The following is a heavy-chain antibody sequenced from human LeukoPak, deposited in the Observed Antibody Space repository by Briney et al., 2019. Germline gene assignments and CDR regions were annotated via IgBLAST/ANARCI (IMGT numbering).Heavy chain of an antibody. CDR2: IYYSGST. CDR3: ARDLYDILTGYITTTR. J-gene: IGHJ4*02. Sequence: SETLSLTCTVSGGSISSSSYYWGWIRQPPGKGLEWIGSIYYSGSTYYNPSLKSRVTISVDTSKNRFSLKLSSVTAADTAVYYCARDLYDILTGYITTTRWGQGTLVTVSS. CDR1: GGSISSSSYY. V-gene: IGHV4-39*07. D-gene: IGHD3-9*01.